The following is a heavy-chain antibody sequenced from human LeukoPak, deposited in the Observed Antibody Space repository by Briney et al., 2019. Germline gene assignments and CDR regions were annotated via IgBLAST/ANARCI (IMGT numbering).Heavy chain of an antibody. CDR1: GGTFSSYA. J-gene: IGHJ6*03. V-gene: IGHV1-69*05. Sequence: SVKVSCKASGGTFSSYAISWVRQAPGQGLEWMGGIIPIFGTANYAQKFQGRVTMTRNTSISTAYMELSSLRSEDTAVYYCARGLVVVTARLYYYYYMDVWGKGTTVTVSS. D-gene: IGHD2-21*02. CDR2: IIPIFGTA. CDR3: ARGLVVVTARLYYYYYMDV.